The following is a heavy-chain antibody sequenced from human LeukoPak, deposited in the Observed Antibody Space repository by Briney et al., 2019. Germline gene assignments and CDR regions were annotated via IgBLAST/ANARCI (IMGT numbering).Heavy chain of an antibody. CDR1: GGTFSSYA. V-gene: IGHV1-69*13. CDR2: IIPIFGTA. Sequence: ASVKVSCKASGGTFSSYAISWVRQAPGQGLEWMGGIIPIFGTANYAQKFQGRATITADESTSTAYMELSSLRSEDTAVYYCARDTGDGYNNPFDYWGQGTLVTVSS. CDR3: ARDTGDGYNNPFDY. D-gene: IGHD5-24*01. J-gene: IGHJ4*02.